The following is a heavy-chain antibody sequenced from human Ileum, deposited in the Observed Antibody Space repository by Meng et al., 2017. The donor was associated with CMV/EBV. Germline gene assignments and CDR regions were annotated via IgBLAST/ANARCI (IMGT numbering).Heavy chain of an antibody. Sequence: SGFTFSTYWMHWVRQAPGKGLVWVSRINSDGSITNYADSVKGRFTISRDSAKNTLYLQMNSLRAEDTAVYYCTRAPGGYSYDYYFDYWGQGILVTVSS. CDR3: TRAPGGYSYDYYFDY. CDR1: GFTFSTYW. V-gene: IGHV3-74*01. J-gene: IGHJ4*02. CDR2: INSDGSIT. D-gene: IGHD5-18*01.